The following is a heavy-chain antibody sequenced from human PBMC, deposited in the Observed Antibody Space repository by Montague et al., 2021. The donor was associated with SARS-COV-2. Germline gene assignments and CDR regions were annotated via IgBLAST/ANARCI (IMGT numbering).Heavy chain of an antibody. CDR1: GFSPSTSGMC. Sequence: PALVKPTQTLTLTCTFSGFSPSTSGMCVSWIRQPPGKAPEWLARIDWDDDKYYSTSLKTRLTISKDTSKDQVVLTMTNMDPVDTATYYCARTTMITFGGVIVPFDYWGQGTLVTVSS. CDR3: ARTTMITFGGVIVPFDY. V-gene: IGHV2-70*11. CDR2: IDWDDDK. J-gene: IGHJ4*02. D-gene: IGHD3-16*02.